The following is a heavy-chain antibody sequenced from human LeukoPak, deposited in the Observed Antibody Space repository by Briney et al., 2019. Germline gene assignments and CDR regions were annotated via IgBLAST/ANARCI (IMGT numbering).Heavy chain of an antibody. D-gene: IGHD6-6*01. CDR2: INPNSGCT. CDR3: ARDSRIAARREGYNWFDP. V-gene: IGHV1-2*06. Sequence: ASVKVSCKASGYTFTGYYMHWVRQAPGQGLEWMGRINPNSGCTNYAQKFQGRVTMTRDTSISTAYMELSRLRSDDTAVYYCARDSRIAARREGYNWFDPWGQGTLVTVSS. J-gene: IGHJ5*02. CDR1: GYTFTGYY.